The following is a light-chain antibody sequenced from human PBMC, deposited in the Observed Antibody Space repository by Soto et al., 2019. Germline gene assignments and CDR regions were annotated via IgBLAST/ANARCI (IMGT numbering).Light chain of an antibody. CDR3: SSYAVSNNFVV. J-gene: IGLJ2*01. CDR1: SSDVGGYNY. Sequence: QSALTQPPSASGSPGQSVTISCTGTSSDVGGYNYVSWYQQHPGKAPKLIIYEVSKRPSGVPDRFSGSKSGNTASLTVSGIQAEYEADYYCSSYAVSNNFVVFGGGTKLTVL. CDR2: EVS. V-gene: IGLV2-8*01.